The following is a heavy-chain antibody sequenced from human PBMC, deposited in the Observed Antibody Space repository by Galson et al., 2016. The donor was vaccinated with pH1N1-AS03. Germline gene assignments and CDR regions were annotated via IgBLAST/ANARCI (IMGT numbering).Heavy chain of an antibody. CDR2: VSYDGSNK. CDR1: GFTLSHYG. Sequence: SLRLSCAASGFTLSHYGMHWVRQAPGKGLECVAVVSYDGSNKYYGDSVKGRFTISRDNSKNTLFLQVNGLRPEDTGVYYCARESRGVGAIEVGFDPWGQGTLVTVS. CDR3: ARESRGVGAIEVGFDP. D-gene: IGHD1-26*01. V-gene: IGHV3-30*01. J-gene: IGHJ5*02.